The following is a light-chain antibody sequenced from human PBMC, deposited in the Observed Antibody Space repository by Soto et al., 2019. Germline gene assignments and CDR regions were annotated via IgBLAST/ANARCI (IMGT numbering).Light chain of an antibody. J-gene: IGKJ1*01. CDR2: WAS. CDR1: QSVLYSSNNKNY. V-gene: IGKV4-1*01. CDR3: QQYYSTPRT. Sequence: DIVMTQSPDSLAVSLGERATINCKSSQSVLYSSNNKNYLAWYQQKPGQPPKLLIYWASTRESGVPDRFSGSGCETDFTLSVSSLQAEDVAVYYCQQYYSTPRTFGKGTKVEIK.